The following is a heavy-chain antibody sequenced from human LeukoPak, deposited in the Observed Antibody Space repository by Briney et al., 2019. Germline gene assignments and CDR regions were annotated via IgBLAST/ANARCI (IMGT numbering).Heavy chain of an antibody. CDR2: ISGSGGST. D-gene: IGHD3-22*01. CDR3: AKGRYYYDSSDAFDI. CDR1: GFTFSSYA. Sequence: PGGSLRLSWAASGFTFSSYAMSWVRQAPGKGLGWVSAISGSGGSTYYADSVKGRFTISRDNSRNTLFLQMNSLRAEDTAVYYCAKGRYYYDSSDAFDIWGQGTMVTVSS. V-gene: IGHV3-23*01. J-gene: IGHJ3*02.